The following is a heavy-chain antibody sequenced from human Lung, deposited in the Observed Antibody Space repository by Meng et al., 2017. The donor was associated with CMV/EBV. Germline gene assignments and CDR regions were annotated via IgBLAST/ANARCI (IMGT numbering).Heavy chain of an antibody. CDR1: GFSLSNARRG. D-gene: IGHD3-9*01. Sequence: SGPXLVXPTETLTLTCTVSGFSLSNARRGVSWIRQPPGKALEWLAHIFSNDEKSYSTSLKSRLTISKDTSKSQVVLTMTNMDPVDTATYYCARIGRYFDWLLSPNTHYYGMVVXGQGXTVTVSS. CDR2: IFSNDEK. J-gene: IGHJ6*02. V-gene: IGHV2-26*01. CDR3: ARIGRYFDWLLSPNTHYYGMVV.